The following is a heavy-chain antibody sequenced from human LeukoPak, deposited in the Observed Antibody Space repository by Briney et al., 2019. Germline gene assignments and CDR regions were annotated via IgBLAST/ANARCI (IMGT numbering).Heavy chain of an antibody. D-gene: IGHD5-12*01. J-gene: IGHJ4*02. CDR3: ARGARRGHSGYVHYFDY. Sequence: SETLSLTCAVYGGSFSGYYWSWIRQPPGKGLEWIGEINHSGSTNYNPSLKSRVTISVDTSKNQFSLKLSSVTAADTAVYYCARGARRGHSGYVHYFDYWGQGTLVTVSS. CDR2: INHSGST. V-gene: IGHV4-34*01. CDR1: GGSFSGYY.